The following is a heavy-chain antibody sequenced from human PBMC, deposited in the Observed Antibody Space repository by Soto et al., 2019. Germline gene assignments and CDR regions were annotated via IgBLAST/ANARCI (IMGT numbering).Heavy chain of an antibody. D-gene: IGHD3-16*02. CDR3: ARRGAYDYVWGSYRPVVPSVATYYYYGMDV. J-gene: IGHJ6*02. V-gene: IGHV1-69*13. CDR2: IIPIFGTA. Sequence: SVKVSCKASGGTFSSYAISWVRQAPGQGLEWMGGIIPIFGTANYAQKFQGRVTITADESTSTAYMELSSLRSEDTAVYYCARRGAYDYVWGSYRPVVPSVATYYYYGMDVWGQGTTVTVSS. CDR1: GGTFSSYA.